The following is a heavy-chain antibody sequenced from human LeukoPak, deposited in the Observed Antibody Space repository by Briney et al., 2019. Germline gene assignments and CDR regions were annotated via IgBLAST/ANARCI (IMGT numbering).Heavy chain of an antibody. CDR2: ISGSGGST. CDR1: GFTFSSYA. D-gene: IGHD3-10*01. V-gene: IGHV3-23*01. CDR3: AKELRITMVRGVSYGMDV. Sequence: PGGSLRLSCAASGFTFSSYAMSWVRQAPGKGLEWVSAISGSGGSTYYADSVKGRFTISRDNSKNTLYLQMNSLRAEDTVVYYCAKELRITMVRGVSYGMDVWGQGTTVTVSS. J-gene: IGHJ6*02.